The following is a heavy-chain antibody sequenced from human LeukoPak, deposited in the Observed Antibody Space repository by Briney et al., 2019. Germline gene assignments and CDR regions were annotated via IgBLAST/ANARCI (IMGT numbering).Heavy chain of an antibody. CDR1: GFTFSSYA. CDR2: ISYDGSNK. Sequence: PGGSLRLSCAASGFTFSSYAMHWVRQAPGKGLEWVAVISYDGSNKYYADSVKGRFTISRDNSKNTLYLQMNSLRAEDTAVYYCAGRGTALNYYDSSGYGAFDIWGQGTMVTVSS. CDR3: AGRGTALNYYDSSGYGAFDI. D-gene: IGHD3-22*01. V-gene: IGHV3-30-3*01. J-gene: IGHJ3*02.